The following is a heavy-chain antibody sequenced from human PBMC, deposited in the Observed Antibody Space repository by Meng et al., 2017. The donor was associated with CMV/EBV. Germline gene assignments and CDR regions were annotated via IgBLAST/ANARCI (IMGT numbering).Heavy chain of an antibody. CDR2: IRYDGGNK. CDR3: ATYWSADY. V-gene: IGHV3-30*02. D-gene: IGHD1-1*01. Sequence: GESLKISCTASGFTFSSSNMHWVRQAPGKGLEWVAFIRYDGGNKYYADSVKGRFTISRDNSKNTLFLQMNSLRAEDTAMYYCATYWSADYWGQGTLVTVSS. J-gene: IGHJ4*02. CDR1: GFTFSSSN.